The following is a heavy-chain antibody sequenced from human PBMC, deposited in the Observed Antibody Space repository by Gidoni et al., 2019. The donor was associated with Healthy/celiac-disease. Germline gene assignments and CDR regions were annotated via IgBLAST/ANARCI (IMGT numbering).Heavy chain of an antibody. CDR3: AKNPKHYYYGMDV. V-gene: IGHV3-23*01. J-gene: IGHJ6*02. Sequence: VSLLESGGGLVQPGGSLRLSRAASGFTFSSYATSWDRQAPGKGLEWGSAISGSGGSTYYADSVKGRFTISRDNSKNTLYLQMNSLRAEDTAVYYCAKNPKHYYYGMDVWGQGTTVTVSS. CDR2: ISGSGGST. CDR1: GFTFSSYA.